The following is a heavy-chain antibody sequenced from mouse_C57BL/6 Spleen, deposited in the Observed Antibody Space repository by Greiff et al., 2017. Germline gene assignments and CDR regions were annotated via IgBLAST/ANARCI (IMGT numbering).Heavy chain of an antibody. CDR1: GYTFTSYW. J-gene: IGHJ1*03. CDR2: IDPSDSYT. D-gene: IGHD1-1*01. CDR3: ARRAYYASVYWYFDV. Sequence: QVQLQQPGAELVMPGASVKLSCKASGYTFTSYWMHWVKQRPGQGLEWIGEIDPSDSYTNYNQKFKGKSTLTVDKSSSTAYMQLSSLTSEDSAVYYCARRAYYASVYWYFDVWGTGTTGTVSS. V-gene: IGHV1-69*01.